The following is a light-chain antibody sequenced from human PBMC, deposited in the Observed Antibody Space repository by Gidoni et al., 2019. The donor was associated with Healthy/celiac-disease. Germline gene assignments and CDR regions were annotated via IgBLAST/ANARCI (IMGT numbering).Light chain of an antibody. CDR1: SSDVGGYNY. CDR3: SSYAGSNNLV. V-gene: IGLV2-8*01. J-gene: IGLJ2*01. Sequence: QSALTQPPSASPSPGQSVTISCPRTSSDVGGYNYVSWYQQHPGKAPKLMIYEVSKRHSGVPDHCSGYKSGNTASLTVAGLQDEDEEDYYCSSYAGSNNLVFGGGTKLTVL. CDR2: EVS.